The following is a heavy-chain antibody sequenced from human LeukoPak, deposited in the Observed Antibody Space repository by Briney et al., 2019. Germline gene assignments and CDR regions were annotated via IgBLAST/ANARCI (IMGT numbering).Heavy chain of an antibody. Sequence: SETLSLTCTVSGGSIRSGDFYWSWIRQPPGKGLEWIGYIYYSGSTNYNPSLKSRVTISKDTSKNQFSLKLSSVTAADTAVYYCAREPYGGTQRGFDYWGQGTLVTVSS. J-gene: IGHJ4*02. D-gene: IGHD4/OR15-4a*01. V-gene: IGHV4-30-4*01. CDR3: AREPYGGTQRGFDY. CDR2: IYYSGST. CDR1: GGSIRSGDFY.